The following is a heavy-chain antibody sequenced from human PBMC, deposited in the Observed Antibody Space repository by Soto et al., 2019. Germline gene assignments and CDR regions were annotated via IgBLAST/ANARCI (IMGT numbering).Heavy chain of an antibody. CDR3: ARDPSNTSGNRIWFDP. Sequence: ASVKVSCKASGYTFRSHSITWVRQAPGQGLEWMGWISCYNGDTKYAQKFQGRVTMTTDTPTTTAYMELRSLRSDDTAVYYCARDPSNTSGNRIWFDPWGQGTLVTSPQ. CDR2: ISCYNGDT. CDR1: GYTFRSHS. J-gene: IGHJ5*02. V-gene: IGHV1-18*04. D-gene: IGHD1-26*01.